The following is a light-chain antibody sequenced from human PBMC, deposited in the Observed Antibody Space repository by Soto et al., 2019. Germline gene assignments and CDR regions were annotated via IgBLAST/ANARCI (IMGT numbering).Light chain of an antibody. CDR3: QQSYSSPWT. V-gene: IGKV1-39*01. CDR1: QTITNY. Sequence: DIQMTQSPSSLSASVGDRVTITCRASQTITNYLNWYQQKPGKAPKLLIYAASTLLSGVPSRFTGGGSWTDFTLTNDSLQPEDFASYFCQQSYSSPWTFGQGTKVEI. CDR2: AAS. J-gene: IGKJ1*01.